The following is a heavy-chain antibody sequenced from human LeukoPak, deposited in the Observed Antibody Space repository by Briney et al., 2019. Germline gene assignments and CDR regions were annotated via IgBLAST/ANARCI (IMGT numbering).Heavy chain of an antibody. J-gene: IGHJ4*02. CDR1: GDAMNSGYY. V-gene: IGHV4-38-2*01. Sequence: SETLSLTCAVSGDAMNSGYYWGWIRQTPGKGLEWIGSMYHSGTTFYNPSLKSRVTISIDTSKNHLSLRLGSVTAADTAVYYCARLDNSAWDFDYWGQGTLVTVSS. CDR3: ARLDNSAWDFDY. D-gene: IGHD1-26*01. CDR2: MYHSGTT.